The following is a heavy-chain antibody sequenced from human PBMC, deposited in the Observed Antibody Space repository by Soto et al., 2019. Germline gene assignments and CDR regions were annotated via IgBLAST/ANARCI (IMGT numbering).Heavy chain of an antibody. CDR1: SVPIIEYS. D-gene: IGHD3-10*01. CDR3: ARGGSMIRGRNFFDA. J-gene: IGHJ4*02. CDR2: YFDGGRT. V-gene: IGHV4-59*12. Sequence: LSXNFNLSSVPIIEYSWSWVRQSPGKGLEWIGNYFDGGRTMYNPSLKSRVTISVDASKNLFSLELSSVTAADTSVYHCARGGSMIRGRNFFDAWGQGVPVTVSS.